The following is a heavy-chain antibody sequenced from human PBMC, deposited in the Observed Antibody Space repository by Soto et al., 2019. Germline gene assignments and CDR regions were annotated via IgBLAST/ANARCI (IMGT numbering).Heavy chain of an antibody. J-gene: IGHJ6*02. Sequence: QVQLVESGGGLVKPGGSLRLSCAASGFTFSDYYMSWIRQAPGKGLEWVSYISSSSSYTNYADSVKGRFTISRDNAKNSLYLQMNSLRAEDTAVYYCATYTSDSSGYQARYYYGMDVWGQGTTVTVSS. V-gene: IGHV3-11*06. D-gene: IGHD3-22*01. CDR2: ISSSSSYT. CDR3: ATYTSDSSGYQARYYYGMDV. CDR1: GFTFSDYY.